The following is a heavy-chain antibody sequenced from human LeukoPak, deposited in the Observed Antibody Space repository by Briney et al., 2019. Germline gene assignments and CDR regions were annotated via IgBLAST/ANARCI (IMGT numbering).Heavy chain of an antibody. Sequence: PGGSLRLSCAASGFTFSSYSMNWVRQAPGKGLEWVSSISSSSSYIYYADSVKGRFTISRDNAKNSLYLQMNSLRAEDTAVYYCARVAFGENLIDYWGQGTLVTVSS. CDR1: GFTFSSYS. CDR2: ISSSSSYI. V-gene: IGHV3-21*01. D-gene: IGHD3-10*01. J-gene: IGHJ4*02. CDR3: ARVAFGENLIDY.